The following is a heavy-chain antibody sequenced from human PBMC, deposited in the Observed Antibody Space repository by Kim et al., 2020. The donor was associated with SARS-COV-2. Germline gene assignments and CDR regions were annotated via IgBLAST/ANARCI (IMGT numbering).Heavy chain of an antibody. CDR3: ARAGGSGSYYMEENYGMDV. V-gene: IGHV3-30*07. D-gene: IGHD3-10*01. Sequence: RFTNSRDNSKNTLYLKMNSLRAEDTAVYYCARAGGSGSYYMEENYGMDVWGQGTTVTVSS. J-gene: IGHJ6*02.